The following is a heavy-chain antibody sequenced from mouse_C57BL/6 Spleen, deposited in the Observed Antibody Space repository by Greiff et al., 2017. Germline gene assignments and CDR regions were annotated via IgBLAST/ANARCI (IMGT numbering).Heavy chain of an antibody. CDR3: SRAKVPGYYFYY. J-gene: IGHJ2*01. CDR1: GYAFSSSW. Sequence: QVQLQQSGPELVKPGDSVKISCKASGYAFSSSWMNWVKQRPGKGLEWIGRIYPGDGDTNYPGKFKGKATLTADKSSSTAYMQLSRLTSDDSSVYFCSRAKVPGYYFYYWGQGTTLTVSA. V-gene: IGHV1-82*01. CDR2: IYPGDGDT.